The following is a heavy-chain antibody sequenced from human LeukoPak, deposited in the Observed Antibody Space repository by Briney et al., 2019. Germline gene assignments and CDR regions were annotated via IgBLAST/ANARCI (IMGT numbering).Heavy chain of an antibody. V-gene: IGHV1-2*02. D-gene: IGHD1-1*01. J-gene: IGHJ5*02. Sequence: GASVKVSCKASGYTFTGYYMHWVRQAPGQGLEWMGWINPNSGGTNYAQKFQGRVTMTRDMSTSTVYMELSSLRSEDTAVYYCAREYWNDLAPEFDPWGQGTLVTVSS. CDR2: INPNSGGT. CDR3: AREYWNDLAPEFDP. CDR1: GYTFTGYY.